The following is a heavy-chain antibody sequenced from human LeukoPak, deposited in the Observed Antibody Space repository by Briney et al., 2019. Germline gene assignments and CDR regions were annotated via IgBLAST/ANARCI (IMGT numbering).Heavy chain of an antibody. CDR3: ARDVTMVRGAIFDY. J-gene: IGHJ4*02. CDR2: INPNSGGT. CDR1: GYTFTGYY. D-gene: IGHD3-10*01. V-gene: IGHV1-2*02. Sequence: ASVKVSCKASGYTFTGYYMHWVRQASGQGLEWMGWINPNSGGTNYAQKFQGRVTMTRDTSISTAYMELSRLRSDDTAVYYCARDVTMVRGAIFDYWGQGTLVTVSS.